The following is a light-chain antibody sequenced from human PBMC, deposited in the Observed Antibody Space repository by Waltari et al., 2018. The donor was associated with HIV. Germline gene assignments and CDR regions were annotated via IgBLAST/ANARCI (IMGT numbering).Light chain of an antibody. Sequence: DIVMTQSPDSLTVSLGERATINCKSSQNVLYSSNNETYVSWYQQKFGQPPKLLMYWACAREFGVPDRFSGSGAGAQFTLTISSLQAEDVALYYCQQYYSSPYTFGQGTKVEVK. CDR3: QQYYSSPYT. J-gene: IGKJ2*01. CDR1: QNVLYSSNNETY. CDR2: WAC. V-gene: IGKV4-1*01.